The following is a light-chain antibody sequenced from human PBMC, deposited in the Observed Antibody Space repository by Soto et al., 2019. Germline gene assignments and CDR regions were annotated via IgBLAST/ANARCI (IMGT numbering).Light chain of an antibody. CDR3: SSYTTTITV. J-gene: IGLJ3*02. CDR1: NSDLGNYKY. V-gene: IGLV2-14*01. Sequence: QAASVSGSPGQSVTIPCTGTNSDLGNYKYVSWYQQYPGKPPQLLIYEVTNRPLGVSNRFSGSKSGNTASLTISGLQAEDEADYYCSSYTTTITVFGGGTKLTVL. CDR2: EVT.